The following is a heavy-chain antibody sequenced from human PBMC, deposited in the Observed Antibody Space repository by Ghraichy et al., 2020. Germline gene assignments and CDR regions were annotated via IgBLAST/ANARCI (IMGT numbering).Heavy chain of an antibody. J-gene: IGHJ4*02. V-gene: IGHV3-7*03. D-gene: IGHD3-16*01. Sequence: GGSLRLSCVASGFTFSSYWMSWVLQAPGKGLEWVANIKHGGSEKWSVESVKGRFTVSRDDAKSSVYLQMNSLRAEDTAMYYCARSLSATASARMGVYYDYWGQGTLVTVSS. CDR1: GFTFSSYW. CDR2: IKHGGSEK. CDR3: ARSLSATASARMGVYYDY.